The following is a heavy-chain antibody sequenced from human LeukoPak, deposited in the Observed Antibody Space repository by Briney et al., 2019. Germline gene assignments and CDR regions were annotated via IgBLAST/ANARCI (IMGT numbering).Heavy chain of an antibody. CDR3: AGVKGPDWFRP. V-gene: IGHV4-59*01. CDR2: IYNSEST. Sequence: SETLSLTCTVSGVSISIYYWSWIRQPPGKGLEWIGYIYNSESTYYNPSLKSRVTISLDTSKNQFSLRLNSVTAADTPVYYCAGVKGPDWFRPWGQGTLVTVSS. CDR1: GVSISIYY. J-gene: IGHJ5*02.